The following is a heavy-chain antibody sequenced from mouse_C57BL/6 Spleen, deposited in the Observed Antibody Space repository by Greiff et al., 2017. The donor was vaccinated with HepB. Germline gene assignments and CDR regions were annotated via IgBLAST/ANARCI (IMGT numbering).Heavy chain of an antibody. CDR2: INPNNGGT. CDR1: GYTFTDYY. CDR3: ALDLLWQGY. V-gene: IGHV1-26*01. Sequence: EVQLQQSGPELVKPGASVKISCKASGYTFTDYYMNWVKQSHGKSLEWIGDINPNNGGTSYNQKFKGKATLTVDKSSSTAYMELRSLTSEDSAVYYCALDLLWQGYWGQGTTLTVSS. J-gene: IGHJ2*01. D-gene: IGHD1-1*02.